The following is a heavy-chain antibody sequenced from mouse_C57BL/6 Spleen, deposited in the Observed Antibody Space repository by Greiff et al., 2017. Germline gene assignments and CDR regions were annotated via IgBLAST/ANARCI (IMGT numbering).Heavy chain of an antibody. CDR3: ARSGYNNAENYYDMDY. V-gene: IGHV1-82*01. D-gene: IGHD1-3*01. J-gene: IGHJ4*01. CDR2: IYPGDGDT. Sequence: VQLQQSGPELVKPGASVKISCKASGYAFSSSWMNWVKQRPGKGLEWIGRIYPGDGDTNYNGKFKGKATLTADKSSSTAYMQLSSLTSEDSAVYFCARSGYNNAENYYDMDYWGQGTSVTVSS. CDR1: GYAFSSSW.